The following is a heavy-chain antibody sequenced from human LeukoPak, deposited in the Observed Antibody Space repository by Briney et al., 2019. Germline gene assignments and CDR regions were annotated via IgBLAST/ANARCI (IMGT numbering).Heavy chain of an antibody. D-gene: IGHD3-3*01. CDR3: ARGLTRITIFGVVSGYMDV. CDR1: GFTFSSYS. V-gene: IGHV3-21*03. CDR2: ISSSSSYI. Sequence: KPGGSLRLSCAASGFTFSSYSMNWVRQAPGKGLEWVSSISSSSSYIYYADSVKGRFTISRDNAKNSLYLQMNSLRAEDTAVYYCARGLTRITIFGVVSGYMDVWGKGTTVTVSS. J-gene: IGHJ6*03.